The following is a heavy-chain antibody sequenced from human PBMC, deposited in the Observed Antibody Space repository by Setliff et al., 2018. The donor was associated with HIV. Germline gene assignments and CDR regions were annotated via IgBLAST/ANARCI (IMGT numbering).Heavy chain of an antibody. CDR3: AKGGSFFGQQLDPLDY. Sequence: GGSLRLSCAASGFTFSTYWMSWVRQAPGKGLEWVANIKQDGSEKNYMDSVKGRFTISRDNAKNSLYLQMNSLRAEDTAVYYCAKGGSFFGQQLDPLDYWGQGTLVTVSS. CDR1: GFTFSTYW. D-gene: IGHD6-13*01. J-gene: IGHJ4*02. V-gene: IGHV3-7*02. CDR2: IKQDGSEK.